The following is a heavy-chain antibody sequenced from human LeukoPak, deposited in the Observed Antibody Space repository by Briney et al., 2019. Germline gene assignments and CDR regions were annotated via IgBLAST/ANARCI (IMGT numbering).Heavy chain of an antibody. J-gene: IGHJ4*02. CDR2: ISSSGSTI. CDR1: GFTFSSYE. CDR3: AKERAGRYSYGYAAFDY. D-gene: IGHD5-18*01. Sequence: GGSLRLSCAASGFTFSSYEMNWVRQAPGKGLEWVSYISSSGSTIYYADSVKGRFTISRDNAKNSLYLQMNSLRAEDTAVYYCAKERAGRYSYGYAAFDYWGQGTLVTVSS. V-gene: IGHV3-48*03.